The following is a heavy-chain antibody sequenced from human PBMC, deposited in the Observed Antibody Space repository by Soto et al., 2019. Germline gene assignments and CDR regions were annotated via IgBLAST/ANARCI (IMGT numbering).Heavy chain of an antibody. CDR2: INPNSGGT. J-gene: IGHJ6*02. CDR3: ARGLLLEPLGGYGMDV. CDR1: GYTFTGYY. Sequence: ASVEVSCEASGYTFTGYYMHWVRQAPGQGLEWMGWINPNSGGTNYAQKFQGWVTMTRDTSISTAYIELSRLRSDDTAVYYCARGLLLEPLGGYGMDVWVQATTVTV. D-gene: IGHD1-1*01. V-gene: IGHV1-2*04.